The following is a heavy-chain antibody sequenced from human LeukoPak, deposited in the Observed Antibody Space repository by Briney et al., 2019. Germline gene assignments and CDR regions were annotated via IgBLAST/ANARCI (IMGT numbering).Heavy chain of an antibody. D-gene: IGHD6-25*01. CDR2: ISSSSSYI. Sequence: PGGSLRLSCAASGFTFSSYSMNWVRQAPGKGLEWVSFISSSSSYIYYADSVKGRFTISRDNAKNSLYLQMNSLRAEDTAVYYCARDRGYSSGIFDYWGQGTLVTVSS. CDR1: GFTFSSYS. V-gene: IGHV3-21*01. J-gene: IGHJ4*02. CDR3: ARDRGYSSGIFDY.